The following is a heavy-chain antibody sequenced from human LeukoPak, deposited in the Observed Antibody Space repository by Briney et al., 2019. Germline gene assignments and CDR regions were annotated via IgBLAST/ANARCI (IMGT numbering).Heavy chain of an antibody. Sequence: ASVKVSCKASGYTFTAYFMHWVRQAPGQGPEWMGWINPNTGDTKYAQKFQGRVTMTRDTTISTAYLELSRLTSDDTAVYYCASYPRYVSTPPFDYWGQGTLVTVSS. CDR3: ASYPRYVSTPPFDY. V-gene: IGHV1-2*02. CDR1: GYTFTAYF. D-gene: IGHD2-15*01. J-gene: IGHJ4*02. CDR2: INPNTGDT.